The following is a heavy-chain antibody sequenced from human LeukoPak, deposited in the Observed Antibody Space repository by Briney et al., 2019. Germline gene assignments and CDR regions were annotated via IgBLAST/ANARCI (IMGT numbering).Heavy chain of an antibody. CDR1: GFTFSSYG. CDR3: AKDHRYCSSTSCYPTFDY. CDR2: ISYDGSNK. D-gene: IGHD2-2*01. J-gene: IGHJ4*02. Sequence: PGGSLRLSCAASGFTFSSYGMHWVRQAPGKGLEWVAVISYDGSNKYYADSVKGRFTISRDNSKNTLYLQMNSLRAEDTAVYYCAKDHRYCSSTSCYPTFDYWGQGTLVTVSS. V-gene: IGHV3-30*18.